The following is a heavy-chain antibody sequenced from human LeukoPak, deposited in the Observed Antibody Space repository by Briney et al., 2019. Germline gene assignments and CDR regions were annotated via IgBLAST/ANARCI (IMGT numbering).Heavy chain of an antibody. V-gene: IGHV4-59*01. D-gene: IGHD3-22*01. CDR2: IYYSVST. Sequence: PSETLSLTCTVSGGSISSYYWSWIRQPPGKGLEWIGYIYYSVSTNYNPSLKSRVTISVDASKNQFSLKLSSVTAADTAVYYCAREDDSSGYYYVGNYYYYYMDVWGKGTTVTVSS. J-gene: IGHJ6*03. CDR1: GGSISSYY. CDR3: AREDDSSGYYYVGNYYYYYMDV.